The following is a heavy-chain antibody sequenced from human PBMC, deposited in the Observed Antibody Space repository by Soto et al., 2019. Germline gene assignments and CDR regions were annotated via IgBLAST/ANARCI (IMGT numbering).Heavy chain of an antibody. V-gene: IGHV3-23*01. J-gene: IGHJ6*02. CDR3: AKDSRYCSSTSCYIYYYYGMDV. CDR1: GFTFSNAW. CDR2: ISGSGGST. Sequence: PGGSLRLSCAASGFTFSNAWMNWVRQAPGKGLEWVSAISGSGGSTYYADSVKGRFTISRDNSKNTLYLQMNSLRAEDTAVYYCAKDSRYCSSTSCYIYYYYGMDVWGQGTTVTVSS. D-gene: IGHD2-2*02.